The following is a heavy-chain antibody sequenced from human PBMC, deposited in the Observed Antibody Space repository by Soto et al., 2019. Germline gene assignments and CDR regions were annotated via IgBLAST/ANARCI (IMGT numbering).Heavy chain of an antibody. CDR2: INHSGST. J-gene: IGHJ6*02. Sequence: SETLSLTCAVYGGSFSGYYWSWIRQPPGKGLEWIGEINHSGSTNYNPSLKSRVTISVDTSKNQFSLKLSSVTAADTAVYYCARGGYDSSGYSYPYYYYGMDVWGQGTTVTVSS. V-gene: IGHV4-34*01. CDR3: ARGGYDSSGYSYPYYYYGMDV. CDR1: GGSFSGYY. D-gene: IGHD3-22*01.